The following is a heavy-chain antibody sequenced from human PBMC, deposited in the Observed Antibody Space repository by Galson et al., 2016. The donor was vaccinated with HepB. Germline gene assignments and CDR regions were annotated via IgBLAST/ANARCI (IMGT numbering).Heavy chain of an antibody. CDR2: ISTYNGDT. CDR1: GYTFTTYG. CDR3: ARPRYGDYEYYFDY. D-gene: IGHD4-17*01. V-gene: IGHV1-18*01. Sequence: SVKVSCKASGYTFTTYGISWVRQAPGQGLEWMGWISTYNGDTHYPQNFQGRVTMTTDTSTGTAYMELRSLRSDDTAVYYCARPRYGDYEYYFDYLGQGTLVTVSS. J-gene: IGHJ4*02.